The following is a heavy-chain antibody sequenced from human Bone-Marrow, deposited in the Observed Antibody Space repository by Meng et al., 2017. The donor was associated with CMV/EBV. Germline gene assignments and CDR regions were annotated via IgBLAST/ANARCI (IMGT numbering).Heavy chain of an antibody. J-gene: IGHJ6*02. Sequence: GESLKISCAASGFTFSSYAMHWVRQAPGKGLEWVAVISYDGSNKYYADSVKGRFTISRDNAKNSLYLEMNSLRAEDTAVYYCARDQWEEMAMYYYGIDNWGQGTMVTVSS. D-gene: IGHD5-24*01. CDR2: ISYDGSNK. CDR1: GFTFSSYA. V-gene: IGHV3-30*14. CDR3: ARDQWEEMAMYYYGIDN.